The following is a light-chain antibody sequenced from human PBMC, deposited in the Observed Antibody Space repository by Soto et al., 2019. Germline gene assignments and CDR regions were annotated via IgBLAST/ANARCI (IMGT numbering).Light chain of an antibody. Sequence: EIVMTQSPATLSVSPGERATLSCRASQSVSSNLAWYQQKPGQPPRLLIYGASTRATGIPARFSGSGSGTEFTLTISRLEPEDFAVYYCQQQYGSSRTFGQGTKVEIK. V-gene: IGKV3-15*01. CDR2: GAS. CDR3: QQQYGSSRT. CDR1: QSVSSN. J-gene: IGKJ1*01.